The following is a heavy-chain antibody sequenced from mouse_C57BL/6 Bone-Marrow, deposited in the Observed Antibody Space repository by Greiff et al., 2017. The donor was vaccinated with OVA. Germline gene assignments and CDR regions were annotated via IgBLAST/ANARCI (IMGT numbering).Heavy chain of an antibody. V-gene: IGHV5-15*01. CDR1: GFTFSDYG. J-gene: IGHJ4*01. CDR2: ISNLAYSI. Sequence: EVKLMESGGGLVQPGGSLKLSCAASGFTFSDYGMAWVRQAPRKGPEWVAFISNLAYSIYYADTVTGRFTISRENAKNTLYLEMSSLRSEDTAMYYCARPLPPYYYAMDYWGQGTSVTVSS. CDR3: ARPLPPYYYAMDY. D-gene: IGHD2-10*01.